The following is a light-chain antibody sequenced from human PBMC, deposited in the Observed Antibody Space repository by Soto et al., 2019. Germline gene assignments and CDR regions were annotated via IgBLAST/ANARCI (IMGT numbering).Light chain of an antibody. Sequence: EVVETQSPATVPLSPGERATLSCRASQSVSSSYLAWYQQKPGQAPRLLIYGASSRATGIPDRFSGSGSGTDFTLTISRLEPEDFAVYYCQQYGSSPRALTFGGGTKVDIK. J-gene: IGKJ4*01. CDR1: QSVSSSY. CDR3: QQYGSSPRALT. V-gene: IGKV3-20*01. CDR2: GAS.